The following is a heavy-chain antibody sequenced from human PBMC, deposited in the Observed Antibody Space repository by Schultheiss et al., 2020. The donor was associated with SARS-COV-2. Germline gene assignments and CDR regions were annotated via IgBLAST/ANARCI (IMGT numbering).Heavy chain of an antibody. CDR3: ARDRVQFQVVDAFDI. J-gene: IGHJ3*02. V-gene: IGHV3-48*01. CDR2: ISSSSSTI. CDR1: GFTFSSYS. D-gene: IGHD2-15*01. Sequence: GESLKISCAASGFTFSSYSMNWVRQAPGKGLEWVSYISSSSSTIYYADSVKGRFTISRDNSKNTLYLQMNSLRAEDTAVYYCARDRVQFQVVDAFDIWGQGTMVTVSS.